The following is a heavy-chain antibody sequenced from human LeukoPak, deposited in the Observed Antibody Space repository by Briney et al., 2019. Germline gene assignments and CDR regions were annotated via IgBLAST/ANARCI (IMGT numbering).Heavy chain of an antibody. J-gene: IGHJ4*02. CDR1: GFTVSSNY. Sequence: GGSLRLSCAASGFTVSSNYMSWVRQAPGKGLEWVSVIYSGGSTYYADSVKGRFTISRDNSKNTLYLQMNSLRAEDTAVYYCARGPHDSSGYYPTLLDYWGQGTLVTVSS. D-gene: IGHD3-22*01. CDR2: IYSGGST. V-gene: IGHV3-53*01. CDR3: ARGPHDSSGYYPTLLDY.